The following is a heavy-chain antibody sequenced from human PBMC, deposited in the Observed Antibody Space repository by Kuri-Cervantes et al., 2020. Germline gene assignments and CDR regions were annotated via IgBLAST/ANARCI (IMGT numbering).Heavy chain of an antibody. D-gene: IGHD4-17*01. Sequence: SVKVSCKASGGTFSSYTISWVRQAPGQGLEWMGRIIPILDIANYAQKFQGRVTITADKSTSTAYMELSSLRSEDTAVYYCARSRRDYGDYVHWFDPWGQGTLVTVSS. CDR1: GGTFSSYT. V-gene: IGHV1-69*02. J-gene: IGHJ5*02. CDR2: IIPILDIA. CDR3: ARSRRDYGDYVHWFDP.